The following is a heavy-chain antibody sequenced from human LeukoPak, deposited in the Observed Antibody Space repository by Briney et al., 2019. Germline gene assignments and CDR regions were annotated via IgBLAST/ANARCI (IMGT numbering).Heavy chain of an antibody. D-gene: IGHD3/OR15-3a*01. CDR2: IYYSGST. Sequence: SETLSLTCTVSGGSISSYYWSWIRQPPGKGLEWIGYIYYSGSTNYNPSLKSRVTISVDTSKNQFSLKLSSVTAADTAVYYCARPRSRVGPIDYWGQGTLVTVSS. CDR1: GGSISSYY. J-gene: IGHJ4*02. V-gene: IGHV4-59*01. CDR3: ARPRSRVGPIDY.